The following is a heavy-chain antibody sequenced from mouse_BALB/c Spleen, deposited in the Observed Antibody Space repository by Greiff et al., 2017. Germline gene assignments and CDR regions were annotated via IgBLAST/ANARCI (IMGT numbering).Heavy chain of an antibody. D-gene: IGHD1-1*01. CDR1: GYSITSDYA. CDR2: ISYSGST. J-gene: IGHJ1*01. Sequence: DVQLQESGPGLVKPSQSLSLTCTVTGYSITSDYAWNWIRQFPGNKLEWMGYISYSGSTSYNPSLKSRISITRDTSKNQFFLQLNSVTTEDTATYYCARTYYYGRGTWYFDVWGAGTTVTVSS. CDR3: ARTYYYGRGTWYFDV. V-gene: IGHV3-2*02.